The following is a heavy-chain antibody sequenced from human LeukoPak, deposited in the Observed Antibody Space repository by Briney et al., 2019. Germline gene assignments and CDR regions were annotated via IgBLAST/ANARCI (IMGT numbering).Heavy chain of an antibody. V-gene: IGHV4-30-4*01. CDR2: IHNSGST. D-gene: IGHD2-2*03. J-gene: IGHJ6*02. Sequence: PSQTLSLTCSVYGVSINNGDYYWSCIRKTPGKGLEWIGYIHNSGSTYLYPSLKSRITMSVDTSKEQFSLRLSSVTAADTAVYYCARDKVVRTMDFVVVPAVRRIKYSGMDAWGQGTTVTVSS. CDR1: GVSINNGDYY. CDR3: ARDKVVRTMDFVVVPAVRRIKYSGMDA.